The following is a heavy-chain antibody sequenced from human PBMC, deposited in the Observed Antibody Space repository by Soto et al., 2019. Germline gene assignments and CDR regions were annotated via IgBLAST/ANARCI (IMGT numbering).Heavy chain of an antibody. CDR3: ARHNPLAGDYICGSYRLIAY. CDR1: RGSISRYY. Sequence: PSETLSLTCAVSRGSISRYYWSWIRQPPGKGLEWIGYIYYSGSTNYNPSLKSRLTISVDTSKNQFSLKLSSVTAADTAVYYCARHNPLAGDYICGSYRLIAYRGQGTLVTSPQ. D-gene: IGHD3-16*02. V-gene: IGHV4-59*08. CDR2: IYYSGST. J-gene: IGHJ4*02.